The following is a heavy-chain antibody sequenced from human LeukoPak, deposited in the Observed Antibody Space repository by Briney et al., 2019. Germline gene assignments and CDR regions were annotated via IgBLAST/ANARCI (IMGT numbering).Heavy chain of an antibody. CDR1: GYTFTSYY. V-gene: IGHV1-46*01. CDR3: AKEGDYDILTGYPRGIDY. J-gene: IGHJ4*02. D-gene: IGHD3-9*01. CDR2: INPSGGST. Sequence: ASVKVSCKASGYTFTSYYMHWVRQAPGQGLEWMGIINPSGGSTSYAQKFQGRVTMTRDMSTSTVYMELSSLRSEDTAVYYCAKEGDYDILTGYPRGIDYWGQGTLVTVSS.